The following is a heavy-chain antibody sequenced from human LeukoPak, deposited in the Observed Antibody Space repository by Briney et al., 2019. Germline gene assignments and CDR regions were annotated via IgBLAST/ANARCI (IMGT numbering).Heavy chain of an antibody. Sequence: SQTLSLTCTVSGGSISSGGYYWSWIRQHPGKGLEWIGYIYDSGSTYYNPSLKSRITISIDTSKNQFSLKLSSVTAADTAVYYCARDSSGYFDPWGQGTLVTVSS. D-gene: IGHD6-19*01. CDR3: ARDSSGYFDP. J-gene: IGHJ5*02. CDR2: IYDSGST. CDR1: GGSISSGGYY. V-gene: IGHV4-31*03.